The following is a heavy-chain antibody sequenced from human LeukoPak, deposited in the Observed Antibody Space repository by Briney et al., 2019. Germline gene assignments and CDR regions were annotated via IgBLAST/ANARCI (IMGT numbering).Heavy chain of an antibody. CDR3: AREHEVLRFLEWPYMDV. CDR2: INPNSGGT. J-gene: IGHJ6*03. D-gene: IGHD3-3*01. Sequence: GASVKVSCKASGYTFTGYYMHWVRQAPGQGLEWMGWINPNSGGTNYAQKLQGRVTMTRDTSISTAYMELSRLRSDDTAVYYCAREHEVLRFLEWPYMDVWGKGTTVTVSS. V-gene: IGHV1-2*02. CDR1: GYTFTGYY.